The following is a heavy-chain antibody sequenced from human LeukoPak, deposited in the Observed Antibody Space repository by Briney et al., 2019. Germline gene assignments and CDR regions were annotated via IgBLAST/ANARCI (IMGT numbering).Heavy chain of an antibody. CDR3: ARDLSIGYCTNGVCYPIDP. CDR2: ISAYNGNT. Sequence: ASVKVSCKASGYTFTSYGIIWVRQAPGQGLEWMGWISAYNGNTNYAQKLQGRVTMTTDTSTSTAYMELRSLRSDDTAVYYCARDLSIGYCTNGVCYPIDPWGQGTLVTVSS. CDR1: GYTFTSYG. D-gene: IGHD2-8*01. J-gene: IGHJ5*02. V-gene: IGHV1-18*01.